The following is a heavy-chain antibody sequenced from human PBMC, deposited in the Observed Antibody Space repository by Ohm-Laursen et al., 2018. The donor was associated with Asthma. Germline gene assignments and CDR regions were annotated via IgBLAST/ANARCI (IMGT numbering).Heavy chain of an antibody. V-gene: IGHV4-30-2*03. CDR3: AGRLIAVAGTYYYGMDV. J-gene: IGHJ6*02. Sequence: TLSLTCTVSGGSISSGGYSWSWIRQPPGKGLEWIGYIYHSGSTYYNPSLKSRVTISVDTSKNQFSLKLSSVTAADTAVYYCAGRLIAVAGTYYYGMDVWGQGTTVTVSS. CDR1: GGSISSGGYS. D-gene: IGHD6-19*01. CDR2: IYHSGST.